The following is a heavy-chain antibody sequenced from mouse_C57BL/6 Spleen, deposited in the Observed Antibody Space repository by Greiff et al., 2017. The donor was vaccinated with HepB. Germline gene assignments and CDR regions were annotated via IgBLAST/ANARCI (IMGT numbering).Heavy chain of an antibody. CDR2: IYPRSGNT. Sequence: QVQLKQSGAELARPGASVKLSCKASGYTFTSYGISWVKQRTGQGLEWIGEIYPRSGNTYYNEKFKGKATLTADKSSSTAYMELRSLTSEDSAVYYCAIYGSDWYFDVWGTGTTVTVSS. CDR3: AIYGSDWYFDV. J-gene: IGHJ1*03. CDR1: GYTFTSYG. D-gene: IGHD1-1*01. V-gene: IGHV1-81*01.